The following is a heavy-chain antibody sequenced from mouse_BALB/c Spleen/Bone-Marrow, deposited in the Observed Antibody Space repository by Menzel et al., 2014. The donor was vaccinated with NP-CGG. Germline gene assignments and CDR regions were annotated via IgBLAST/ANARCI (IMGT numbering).Heavy chain of an antibody. Sequence: EVNVVESGGGLVKPGGSLNLSCAASGFTFSSFTLPWVRQTPEKRLEWVGTISVGDSTYYPGSVKGRFTISSDNARNILYLQMSSLRADDTGMYCCARWTNYHLMDYWGQGTSVTGSS. CDR3: ARWTNYHLMDY. V-gene: IGHV5-6-5*01. J-gene: IGHJ4*01. CDR1: GFTFSSFT. CDR2: ISVGDST. D-gene: IGHD1-3*01.